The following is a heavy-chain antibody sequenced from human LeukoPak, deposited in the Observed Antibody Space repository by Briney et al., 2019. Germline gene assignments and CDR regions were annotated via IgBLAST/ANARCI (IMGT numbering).Heavy chain of an antibody. J-gene: IGHJ4*02. CDR1: GFTFSSYG. CDR2: IWYDGSNK. V-gene: IGHV3-33*06. CDR3: AKDRVAGYYYDSSGYLDY. D-gene: IGHD3-22*01. Sequence: GGSLRLSCAASGFTFSSYGMHWVRQAPGKGPEWVAVIWYDGSNKYYADSVKGRFTISRDNSKNTLYLQMNSLRAEDTAVYYCAKDRVAGYYYDSSGYLDYWGQGTLVTVSS.